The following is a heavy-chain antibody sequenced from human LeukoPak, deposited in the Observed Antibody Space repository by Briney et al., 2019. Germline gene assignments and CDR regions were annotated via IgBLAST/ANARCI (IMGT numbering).Heavy chain of an antibody. V-gene: IGHV4-34*01. CDR2: INHSGST. CDR1: GGSFSGYY. D-gene: IGHD3-3*01. J-gene: IGHJ4*02. Sequence: PSETLSLTCAVYGGSFSGYYWSWIRQPPGKVLEGIGEINHSGSTNYNPSLKSRVTISVDTSKNQFSLKLSSVTAADTAVYYCARGQAYYDFWSGHSSPDYWGQGTLVTVSS. CDR3: ARGQAYYDFWSGHSSPDY.